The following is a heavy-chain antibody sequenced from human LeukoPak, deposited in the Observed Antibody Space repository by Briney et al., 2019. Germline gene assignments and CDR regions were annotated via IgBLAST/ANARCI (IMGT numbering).Heavy chain of an antibody. V-gene: IGHV4-39*01. CDR3: ASQSVPNAFDI. D-gene: IGHD1-1*01. J-gene: IGHJ3*02. CDR1: GGSIIRSSYH. Sequence: SETLSLTCTVFGGSIIRSSYHWGWIRQPPGKGLEWIASIYYSGTTYYNPSLKSRVTIHVDTSKNEFSLKLNSVTAADTAVYYCASQSVPNAFDIWGQGTMVTVSS. CDR2: IYYSGTT.